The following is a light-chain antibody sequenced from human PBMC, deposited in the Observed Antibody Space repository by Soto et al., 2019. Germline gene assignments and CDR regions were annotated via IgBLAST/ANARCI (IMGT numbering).Light chain of an antibody. CDR2: GAS. CDR3: QQDNKRAQP. V-gene: IGKV3-15*01. J-gene: IGKJ1*01. CDR1: QSVSSN. Sequence: MTYSPPALAVSPGWISTLSFRASQSVSSNLAWYQQKPGQAPRLLIYGASTRATGIPARFSGSGSGTEFTLTISILQYEDFVVYCCQQDNKRAQPFGRGRKVGIK.